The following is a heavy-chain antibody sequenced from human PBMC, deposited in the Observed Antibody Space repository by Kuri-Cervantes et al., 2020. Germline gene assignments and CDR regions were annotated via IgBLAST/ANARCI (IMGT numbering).Heavy chain of an antibody. CDR1: GGTFSSYT. CDR2: INPNSGGT. D-gene: IGHD3-22*01. CDR3: ARRIPPYYYDSSGPDDAFDI. Sequence: ASVKVSCKASGGTFSSYTISWVRQAPGQGLEWMGWINPNSGGTNYAQKFQGRVTMTRDTSISTAYMELSRLRSDDTAVYYCARRIPPYYYDSSGPDDAFDIWGQGTMVTVSS. J-gene: IGHJ3*02. V-gene: IGHV1-2*02.